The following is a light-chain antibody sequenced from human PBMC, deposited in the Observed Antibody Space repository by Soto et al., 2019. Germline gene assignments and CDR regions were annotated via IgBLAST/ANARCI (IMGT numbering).Light chain of an antibody. Sequence: DIQMTQSPSTLSASVGDRVTITCRASQSISSWLAWYQQKPGTAPKLLIYEASTSQSGVTSRFNGSGSGTEFPLPISSLQPDDSATYYCQQYRDNWTFGQGTKVEIK. CDR3: QQYRDNWT. V-gene: IGKV1-5*03. CDR1: QSISSW. CDR2: EAS. J-gene: IGKJ1*01.